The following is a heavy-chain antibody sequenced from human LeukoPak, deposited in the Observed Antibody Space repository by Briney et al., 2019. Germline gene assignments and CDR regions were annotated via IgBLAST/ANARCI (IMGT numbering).Heavy chain of an antibody. CDR1: GFTFSSYA. CDR3: AKDLNVCSSTSCYNWFDP. D-gene: IGHD2-2*01. CDR2: ISGSGGST. J-gene: IGHJ5*02. V-gene: IGHV3-23*01. Sequence: GGSLRLSCAASGFTFSSYAMSWVRQAPGKGLEWVSAISGSGGSTYYADSVKGRFTISRDNSKNTLYLQMNRLRAEDTAVYYCAKDLNVCSSTSCYNWFDPWGQGTLVTVSS.